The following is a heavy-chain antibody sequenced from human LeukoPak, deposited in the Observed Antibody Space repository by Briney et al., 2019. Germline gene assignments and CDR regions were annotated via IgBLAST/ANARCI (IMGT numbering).Heavy chain of an antibody. CDR1: EFRFSGYA. CDR2: ISGSGADT. CDR3: ARVSGLGMNEYYQH. D-gene: IGHD3-16*01. V-gene: IGHV3-23*01. Sequence: GGSPRLSCASSEFRFSGYAMSWVRQAPGKGLEWVSSISGSGADTYYADSVKGRFTISRDNSKNTLYLQMNSLRAEDTAVYYCARVSGLGMNEYYQHWGQGTLVTVPS. J-gene: IGHJ1*01.